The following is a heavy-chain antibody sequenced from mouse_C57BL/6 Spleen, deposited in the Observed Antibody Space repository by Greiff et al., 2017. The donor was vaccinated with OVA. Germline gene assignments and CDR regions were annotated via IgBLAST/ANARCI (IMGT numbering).Heavy chain of an antibody. V-gene: IGHV14-4*01. CDR1: GFNIKDDY. J-gene: IGHJ3*01. D-gene: IGHD2-3*01. CDR2: IDPENGDT. Sequence: VQLKESGAELVRPGASVKLSCTASGFNIKDDYMHWVKQRPEQGLEWIGWIDPENGDTEYASKFQGKATITADTSSNTAYLQLSSLTSEDTAVYYCTIGWLKVAWFAYWGQGTLVTVSA. CDR3: TIGWLKVAWFAY.